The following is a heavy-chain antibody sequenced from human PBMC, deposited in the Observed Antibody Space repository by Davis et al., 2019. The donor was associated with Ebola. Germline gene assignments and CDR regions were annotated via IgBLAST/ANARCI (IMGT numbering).Heavy chain of an antibody. Sequence: GGSLRLSCVASGFNFPDYYMNWVRQAPGKGLEWVSSISSGSTYIHYADSLEGRFTISRDNAKNSLYLQMNSLRAEDTAVYYCARGVTGAYWGQGTLVTVSA. D-gene: IGHD1-1*01. CDR1: GFNFPDYY. CDR2: ISSGSTYI. J-gene: IGHJ4*02. CDR3: ARGVTGAY. V-gene: IGHV3-21*01.